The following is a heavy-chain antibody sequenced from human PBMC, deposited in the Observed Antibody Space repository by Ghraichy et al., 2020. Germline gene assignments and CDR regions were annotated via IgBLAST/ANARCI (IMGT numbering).Heavy chain of an antibody. V-gene: IGHV3-48*03. CDR2: ISGGSETI. CDR3: VKDRGLRDGSY. D-gene: IGHD1-26*01. CDR1: GFSFSSYE. J-gene: IGHJ4*02. Sequence: GGSLRLSCAASGFSFSSYEMNWVRQAPGKGPEWVSFISGGSETILYADSVKGRFTISRDNAKNSLYLQMNGLRVEDTAVYYCVKDRGLRDGSYWGQGTLVTVSS.